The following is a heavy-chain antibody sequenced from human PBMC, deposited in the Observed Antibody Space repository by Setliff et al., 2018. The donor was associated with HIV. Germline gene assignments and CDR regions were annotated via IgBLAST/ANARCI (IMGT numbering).Heavy chain of an antibody. CDR3: TRRYCTSTSCSSPYDY. J-gene: IGHJ4*02. D-gene: IGHD2-2*01. CDR1: GFTFNDFS. V-gene: IGHV3-21*01. CDR2: NSPDSTYI. Sequence: PGGSLRLSCAASGFTFNDFSMNWVRQAPGKGLEWVSSNSPDSTYIYYANSVQGRFTISRDNAKNSLYLQMNSLRAEHTAVYYCTRRYCTSTSCSSPYDYWGRGTLVTVSS.